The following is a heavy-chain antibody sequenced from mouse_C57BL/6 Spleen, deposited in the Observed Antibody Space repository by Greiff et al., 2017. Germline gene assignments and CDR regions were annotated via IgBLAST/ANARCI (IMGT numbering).Heavy chain of an antibody. CDR1: GFTFSSYA. V-gene: IGHV5-4*01. CDR2: ISDGGSYT. Sequence: EVKLVESGGGLVKPGGSLKLSCAASGFTFSSYAMSWVRQTPEKRLEWVATISDGGSYTDYPDNVQGRFTISRDNAKNNLYLQMSHLKSDDTAMYYCARDAVWSLDYWGQGTTLTVSS. CDR3: ARDAVWSLDY. D-gene: IGHD2-10*02. J-gene: IGHJ2*01.